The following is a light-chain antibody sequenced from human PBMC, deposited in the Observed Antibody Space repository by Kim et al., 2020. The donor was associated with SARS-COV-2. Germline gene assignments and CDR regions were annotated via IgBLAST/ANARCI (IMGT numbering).Light chain of an antibody. Sequence: EIEMTQSPATLSVSPGDRPTLSCRASQSVSADLAWYQQKPGQTPRLLIYAASTRDTGVPARFSGSGSGTEFTLTISSLQSEDFAVYYCQQYNDWPRTFGQGTKVDIK. CDR2: AAS. CDR3: QQYNDWPRT. J-gene: IGKJ1*01. CDR1: QSVSAD. V-gene: IGKV3-15*01.